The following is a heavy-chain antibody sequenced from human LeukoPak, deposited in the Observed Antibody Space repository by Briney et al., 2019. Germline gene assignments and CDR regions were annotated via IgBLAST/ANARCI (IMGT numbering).Heavy chain of an antibody. CDR1: GASISSGAYY. CDR2: IYYSGST. D-gene: IGHD6-13*01. Sequence: SQTLSLTCTVSGASISSGAYYWSWIRQHPGKGLECIGYIYYSGSTYYNPSLKSRVTISVDTSKNQFSLNLRSVTAADTAVYYCARDSSTWWFDYWGQGTLITVSS. V-gene: IGHV4-31*03. CDR3: ARDSSTWWFDY. J-gene: IGHJ4*02.